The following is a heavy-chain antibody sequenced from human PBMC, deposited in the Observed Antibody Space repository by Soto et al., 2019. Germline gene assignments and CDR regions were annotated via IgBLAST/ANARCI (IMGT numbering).Heavy chain of an antibody. V-gene: IGHV4-34*01. CDR3: ARVGVYDFWSGYYLGLDY. Sequence: SETLSLTCAVYGGSFSGYYWSWIRQPPGKGLEWIGEINHSGSTNYNPSLKSRVTISVDTSKNQFSLKLSSVTAADTAVYYCARVGVYDFWSGYYLGLDYWGQGTLVTVSS. J-gene: IGHJ4*02. D-gene: IGHD3-3*01. CDR1: GGSFSGYY. CDR2: INHSGST.